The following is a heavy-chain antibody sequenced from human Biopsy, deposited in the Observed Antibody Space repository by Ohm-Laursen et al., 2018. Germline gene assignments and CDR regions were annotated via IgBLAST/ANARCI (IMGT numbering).Heavy chain of an antibody. CDR1: GFTFSDYY. V-gene: IGHV3-11*01. J-gene: IGHJ4*02. D-gene: IGHD6-19*01. CDR3: ARSGWNFEFDS. Sequence: GSLRLSCAASGFTFSDYYMIWVRQAPGRGLEWVSYISGSGTLIYYRDSVKGRFTISRDNAKNSLYLQMNSLRAEDTAIYYCARSGWNFEFDSWGKGTLVAVSS. CDR2: ISGSGTLI.